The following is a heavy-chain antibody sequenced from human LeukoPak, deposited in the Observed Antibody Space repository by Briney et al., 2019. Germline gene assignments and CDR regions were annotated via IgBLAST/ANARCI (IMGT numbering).Heavy chain of an antibody. CDR2: VSTGSTAI. CDR3: ARSFDF. V-gene: IGHV3-48*02. CDR1: GFTFSSHN. J-gene: IGHJ4*02. Sequence: GGSLRLSCAASGFTFSSHNMNWVRQAPGKGLEWVSYVSTGSTAIYYADSVKGRFTISRDDAENSLYLQMNSLRDDDTAVYYCARSFDFWGQGTLVTASS.